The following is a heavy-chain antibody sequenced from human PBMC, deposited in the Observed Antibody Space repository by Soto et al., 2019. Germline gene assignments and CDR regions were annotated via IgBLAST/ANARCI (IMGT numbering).Heavy chain of an antibody. CDR2: ISSSSSTI. J-gene: IGHJ6*02. CDR1: GFTFGSYS. CDR3: AREWTVNDYDFWSGPLYITYYGMDV. D-gene: IGHD3-3*01. V-gene: IGHV3-48*02. Sequence: PGGSLRLSCAASGFTFGSYSMNWVRQAPGKGLEWVSYISSSSSTIYYADSVKGRFTISRDNAKNSLYLQMNSLRDEDTAVYYCAREWTVNDYDFWSGPLYITYYGMDVWGQGTTVTVSS.